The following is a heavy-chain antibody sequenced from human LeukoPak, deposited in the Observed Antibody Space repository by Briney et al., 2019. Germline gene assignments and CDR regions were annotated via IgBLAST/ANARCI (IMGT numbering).Heavy chain of an antibody. CDR3: ARDAGDCGGDCPRWFDP. V-gene: IGHV3-74*01. J-gene: IGHJ5*02. Sequence: GGSLRLSCTASGFTFSSYWMHWVRQAPGKGLVWVSRINPDGTSTSYADSVKGRFTISRDNAKNTVDLQMNSLRGEDTAVYYCARDAGDCGGDCPRWFDPWGQGTLVTVSS. CDR1: GFTFSSYW. CDR2: INPDGTST. D-gene: IGHD2-21*02.